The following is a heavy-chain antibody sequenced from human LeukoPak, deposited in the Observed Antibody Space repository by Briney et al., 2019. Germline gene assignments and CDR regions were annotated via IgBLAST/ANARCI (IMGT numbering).Heavy chain of an antibody. Sequence: ASVKVSCKASGYTFTSYGITWVRQAPGQGLEWMGWISAYNGNTNYAQKVQGRVTMTTDTSTTTAYMELRSLRSDDTAVYYCARPSSSWTTDAFDIWGQGTLVTVSS. CDR3: ARPSSSWTTDAFDI. V-gene: IGHV1-18*01. CDR1: GYTFTSYG. CDR2: ISAYNGNT. D-gene: IGHD6-13*01. J-gene: IGHJ3*02.